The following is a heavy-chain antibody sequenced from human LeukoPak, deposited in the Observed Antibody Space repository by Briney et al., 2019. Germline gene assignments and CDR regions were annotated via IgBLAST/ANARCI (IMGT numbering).Heavy chain of an antibody. J-gene: IGHJ6*03. Sequence: ASVKVSCKASGYTFTGYYMHWVRQAPGQGLEWVGRINPNRGGTNYEQKFQGRVTMTRDTSISTAYMELSRLRSDDTAVYYCAGVGGDRSYYYMDVWGKGTTVTVSS. D-gene: IGHD2-21*01. CDR1: GYTFTGYY. CDR3: AGVGGDRSYYYMDV. V-gene: IGHV1-2*06. CDR2: INPNRGGT.